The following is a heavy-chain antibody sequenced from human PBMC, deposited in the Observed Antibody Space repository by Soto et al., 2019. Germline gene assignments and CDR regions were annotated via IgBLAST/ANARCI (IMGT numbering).Heavy chain of an antibody. D-gene: IGHD6-25*01. CDR1: GLSLSTSGVG. Sequence: QITLKESGPTLVKPTQTITLTCTFSGLSLSTSGVGVGWIRQPLVKALELLALIYWDDDKRYIPSLKSRLTINKDTSKNQVVFTMTNMDPVDTATYYCAHRPSADNWFDPWGKGTLVTVSS. CDR2: IYWDDDK. CDR3: AHRPSADNWFDP. J-gene: IGHJ5*02. V-gene: IGHV2-5*02.